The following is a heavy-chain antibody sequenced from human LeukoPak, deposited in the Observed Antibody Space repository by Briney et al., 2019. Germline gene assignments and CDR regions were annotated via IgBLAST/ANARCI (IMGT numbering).Heavy chain of an antibody. D-gene: IGHD3-16*01. CDR1: GCTFSSHG. V-gene: IGHV3-23*01. Sequence: AGSLRLSCAASGCTFSSHGMNWVRQPPGKGLEWVSGSSSIGGRTYYADSVKGRFTVTRDNSRNTLHLQMNSLRVEDTGVYYCAKDDAWGRFYHWGQGTLVTVSS. J-gene: IGHJ1*01. CDR2: SSSIGGRT. CDR3: AKDDAWGRFYH.